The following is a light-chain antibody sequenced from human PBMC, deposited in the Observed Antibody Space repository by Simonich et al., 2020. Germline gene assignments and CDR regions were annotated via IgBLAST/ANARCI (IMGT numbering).Light chain of an antibody. CDR3: GTWDSSLSAVV. V-gene: IGLV6-57*01. CDR1: SGSIASNY. J-gene: IGLJ2*01. Sequence: NFMLTQPHSVSESPGKTVTISCTRSSGSIASNYVQWYQQRPGSSPTTVIYEDNQRPSGVPDRFSGSIDSSSNSASLTITGLQTGDEADYYCGTWDSSLSAVVFGGGTKLTVL. CDR2: EDN.